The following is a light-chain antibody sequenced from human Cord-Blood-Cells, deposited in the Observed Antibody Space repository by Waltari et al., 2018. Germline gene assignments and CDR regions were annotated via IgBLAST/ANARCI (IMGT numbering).Light chain of an antibody. J-gene: IGLJ2*01. CDR3: SSYTSSSTLV. Sequence: QSALTQPASVSGSPGQSLTISCTVTSSDVGGYNYVPWYQQHPGNAPKLMIYEVSNRPSGVSNRFSGSKSGNTASLTISGLQAEDEADYYCSSYTSSSTLVFGGGTKLTVL. V-gene: IGLV2-14*01. CDR1: SSDVGGYNY. CDR2: EVS.